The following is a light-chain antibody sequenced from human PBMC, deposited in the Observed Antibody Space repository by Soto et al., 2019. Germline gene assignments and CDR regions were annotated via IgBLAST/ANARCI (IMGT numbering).Light chain of an antibody. J-gene: IGKJ1*01. CDR1: QSISSW. CDR3: QQYSDNWT. V-gene: IGKV1-5*03. CDR2: KAS. Sequence: DIQMTQSPSTLSASVGDRVTITCRASQSISSWLAWYQQKPGTAPKLLIYKASTLQSGVPSRFSSSGSGTEFTLTISSLHPDDFTSYNCQQYSDNWTFGQGTKVEIK.